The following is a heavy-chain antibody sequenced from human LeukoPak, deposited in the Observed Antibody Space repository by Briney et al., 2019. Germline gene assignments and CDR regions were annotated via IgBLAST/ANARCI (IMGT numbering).Heavy chain of an antibody. J-gene: IGHJ4*02. Sequence: PGGSLRLSCAASGFTFSSYAMSWVRQAPGKGLEWVSAISGSGGSTYYADSVKGRFTISRDNAKNSLYLQMNSLRAEDTAVYYCARDNRGIAVAGDYWGQGTLVTVSS. V-gene: IGHV3-23*01. CDR1: GFTFSSYA. CDR2: ISGSGGST. D-gene: IGHD6-19*01. CDR3: ARDNRGIAVAGDY.